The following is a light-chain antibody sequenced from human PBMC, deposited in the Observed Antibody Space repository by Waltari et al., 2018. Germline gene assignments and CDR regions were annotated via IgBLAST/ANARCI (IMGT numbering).Light chain of an antibody. CDR1: NRDLGGYYL. CDR2: DVV. V-gene: IGLV2-14*03. J-gene: IGLJ3*02. CDR3: CSYKRGATWV. Sequence: SVLTQPASVSGSPGQALTLPCPGTNRDLGGYYLVSWYPQSPGEAPKPIIYDVVKLPSGVSTRFSASKSDNTASLTISGLQAEDEGDYYCCSYKRGATWVFGGGTALTVL.